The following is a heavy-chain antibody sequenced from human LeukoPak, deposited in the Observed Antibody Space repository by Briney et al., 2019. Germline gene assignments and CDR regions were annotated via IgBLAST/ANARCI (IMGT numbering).Heavy chain of an antibody. J-gene: IGHJ3*02. V-gene: IGHV3-7*01. D-gene: IGHD4/OR15-4a*01. CDR2: IKEDGSDK. Sequence: GGSLRLSCAASGFTFSNFWMTWVRQAPGKGLERVANIKEDGSDKYYLDSVKGRFTISRDNAKNSLYLQMNSLRAEDTALYYCAREVPGAMNAFDIWGHGTMVTVSS. CDR1: GFTFSNFW. CDR3: AREVPGAMNAFDI.